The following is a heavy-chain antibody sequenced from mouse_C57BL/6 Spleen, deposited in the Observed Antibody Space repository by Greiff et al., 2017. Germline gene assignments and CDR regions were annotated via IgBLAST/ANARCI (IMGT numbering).Heavy chain of an antibody. D-gene: IGHD2-10*01. CDR3: ATYYGNYVYAMDY. CDR2: IHPNSGST. J-gene: IGHJ4*01. V-gene: IGHV1-64*01. CDR1: GYTFTSYW. Sequence: QVQLQQSGAELVKPGASVKLSCKASGYTFTSYWMHWVKQRPGQGLEWIGMIHPNSGSTNYNEKFKSKATLTVDKSSSTAYMQLSSLTSEDSAVYYCATYYGNYVYAMDYWGQGTSVTVSS.